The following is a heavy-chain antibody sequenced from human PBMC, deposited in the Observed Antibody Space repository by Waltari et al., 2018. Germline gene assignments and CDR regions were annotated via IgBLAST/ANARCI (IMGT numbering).Heavy chain of an antibody. D-gene: IGHD3-16*01. Sequence: QVQLQESGPGLVKPSQTLSLTCTVSGGSISSGGYYWSWIRQHPGKGLEWIGYIYYSGSTYYNPSLKSRGTISVDTSKNQFSLKLSSVTAADTAVYYCARETASGVFLYFDYWGQGTLVTVSS. V-gene: IGHV4-31*03. J-gene: IGHJ4*02. CDR2: IYYSGST. CDR1: GGSISSGGYY. CDR3: ARETASGVFLYFDY.